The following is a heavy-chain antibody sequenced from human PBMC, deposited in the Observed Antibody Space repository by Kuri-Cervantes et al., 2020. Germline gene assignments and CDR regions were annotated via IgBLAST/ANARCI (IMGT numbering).Heavy chain of an antibody. CDR1: GASISSYH. D-gene: IGHD6-13*01. V-gene: IGHV4-4*07. Sequence: SETLSLTCTVSGASISSYHWSWIRQPAGRGLEWIGRIYTSGSTNYNPSLKSRVTISVDKSKNQVSLKLNSVTAADTAVYYCARDGGSSSWYYYYYMDVWGKGTTATVSS. CDR3: ARDGGSSSWYYYYYMDV. J-gene: IGHJ6*03. CDR2: IYTSGST.